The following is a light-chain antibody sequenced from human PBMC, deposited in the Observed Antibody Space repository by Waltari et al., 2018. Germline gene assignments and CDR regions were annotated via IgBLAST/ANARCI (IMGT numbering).Light chain of an antibody. CDR1: QSLLYSANNKNY. J-gene: IGKJ2*01. V-gene: IGKV4-1*01. CDR3: QQFYGTPPS. CDR2: WAS. Sequence: DIVMTQSPDSLAVSLGERATINCKSSQSLLYSANNKNYLAWYQQKPGQPPRLLIYWASTRASGVPDRFRGSGSGTDFTLTIRSLQADDVAVYHCQQFYGTPPSFGQATNLEI.